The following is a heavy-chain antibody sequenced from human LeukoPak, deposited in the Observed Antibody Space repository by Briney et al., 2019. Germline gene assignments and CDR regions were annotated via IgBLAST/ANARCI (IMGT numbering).Heavy chain of an antibody. CDR3: ARVRAARPKWFDP. CDR1: GHTFTSYG. D-gene: IGHD6-6*01. Sequence: GASVNVSCKASGHTFTSYGISWVRQAPGQGLEWMGWISAYNGNTNYAQKLQGRVTMTTDTSTSTAYMELRSLRSDDTAVYYCARVRAARPKWFDPWGQGTLVTVSS. CDR2: ISAYNGNT. J-gene: IGHJ5*02. V-gene: IGHV1-18*01.